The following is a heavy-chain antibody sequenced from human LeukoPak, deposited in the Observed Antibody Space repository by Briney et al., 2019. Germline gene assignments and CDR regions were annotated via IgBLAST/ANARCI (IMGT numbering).Heavy chain of an antibody. Sequence: GGSLRLSCAASGFTFSSYGMHWVRQAPGKGLEWVSAISGSGGSTYYADSVKGRFTISRDNSKNTLYLQMDSLRAEDTAVYYCAKGEKWELYFDYWGQGTLVTVSS. J-gene: IGHJ4*02. CDR2: ISGSGGST. CDR3: AKGEKWELYFDY. D-gene: IGHD1-26*01. CDR1: GFTFSSYG. V-gene: IGHV3-23*01.